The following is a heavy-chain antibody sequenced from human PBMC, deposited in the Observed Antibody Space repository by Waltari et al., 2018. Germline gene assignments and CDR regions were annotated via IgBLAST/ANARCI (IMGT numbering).Heavy chain of an antibody. D-gene: IGHD4-17*01. J-gene: IGHJ4*02. CDR2: IKQDGSEK. CDR3: ARGLTTVTAKDYFDY. Sequence: EVQLVESGGGLVQPGGSLRLSWAASGFTFSGYWVNWVRQAPGKGLEWVANIKQDGSEKNYVDSVEGRITISRDNAKNSLYLQMNSLRAEDTAVYYCARGLTTVTAKDYFDYWGQGALVTVSS. CDR1: GFTFSGYW. V-gene: IGHV3-7*01.